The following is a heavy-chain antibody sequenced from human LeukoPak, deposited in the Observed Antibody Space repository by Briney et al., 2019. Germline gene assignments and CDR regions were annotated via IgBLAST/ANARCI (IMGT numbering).Heavy chain of an antibody. J-gene: IGHJ4*02. CDR2: LNLDNGGT. CDR3: ARESSGSYSNDY. V-gene: IGHV1-2*02. CDR1: GSTLTDQY. D-gene: IGHD1-26*01. Sequence: ASVKVSCKACGSTLTDQYIHWVRQAPGQGLEGMGWLNLDNGGTYYAQKFQDRVTMTSDTSINTAYMDLSRLTSDDTAVYYCARESSGSYSNDYWGQGTLVTVSS.